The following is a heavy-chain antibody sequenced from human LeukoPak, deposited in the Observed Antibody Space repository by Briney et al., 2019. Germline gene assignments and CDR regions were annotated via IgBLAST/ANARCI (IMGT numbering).Heavy chain of an antibody. J-gene: IGHJ4*02. CDR2: IYYSGST. CDR1: GGSISSYY. V-gene: IGHV4-59*01. Sequence: PSETLSLTCTVSGGSISSYYWSWIRQPPGKGLEWIGYIYYSGSTNYNPSLKSRVTISVDTSKNQFSLKLSSVTAADTAVYYCARVPDYDSSGYYPFDYWGQGTLVTVSS. D-gene: IGHD3-22*01. CDR3: ARVPDYDSSGYYPFDY.